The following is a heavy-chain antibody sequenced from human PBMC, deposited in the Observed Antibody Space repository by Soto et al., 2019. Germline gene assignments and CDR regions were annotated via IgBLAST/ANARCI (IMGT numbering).Heavy chain of an antibody. D-gene: IGHD3-10*01. CDR2: INHSGST. CDR1: GGSFSGYY. J-gene: IGHJ4*02. CDR3: ARHNYGSGSTYFDY. Sequence: SETLSLTCAVYGGSFSGYYWSWIRQPPGKGLEWIGEINHSGSTNYNPSLKSRVTISADTSKNQFSLKLNSMTAADTAVYYCARHNYGSGSTYFDYWGQGTLVTVSS. V-gene: IGHV4-34*01.